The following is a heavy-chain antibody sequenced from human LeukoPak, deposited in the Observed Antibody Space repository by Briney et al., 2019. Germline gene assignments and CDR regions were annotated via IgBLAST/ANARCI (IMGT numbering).Heavy chain of an antibody. V-gene: IGHV3-53*01. CDR2: IYRGGST. J-gene: IGHJ4*02. CDR3: ARGVVGYNYGSRFDY. CDR1: GFTVSDNY. Sequence: GGSLRLSCAASGFTVSDNYMSRVRQAPGKGLECVSLIYRGGSTSYADSVKGRFTISRDTSKNTLYLQMNSLRVEDTAVYYCARGVVGYNYGSRFDYWGQGTLVTVSS. D-gene: IGHD3-10*01.